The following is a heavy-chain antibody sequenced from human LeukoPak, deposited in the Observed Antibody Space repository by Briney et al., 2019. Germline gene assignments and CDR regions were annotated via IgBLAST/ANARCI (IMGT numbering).Heavy chain of an antibody. CDR1: GFTFSRYA. CDR3: ARGRYDSSGYYPNWFDP. D-gene: IGHD3-22*01. J-gene: IGHJ5*02. Sequence: GGSLRLSCAASGFTFSRYAMHWVRQAPGKGLEWVAVIWYDGSKEYYADSVKGRFTISRDNSKSTLFLQMNGLRAEDTALYYCARGRYDSSGYYPNWFDPWGQGTLVTVSS. CDR2: IWYDGSKE. V-gene: IGHV3-33*08.